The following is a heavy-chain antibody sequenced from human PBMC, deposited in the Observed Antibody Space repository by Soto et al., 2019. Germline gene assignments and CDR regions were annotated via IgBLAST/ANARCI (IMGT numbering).Heavy chain of an antibody. D-gene: IGHD1-1*01. J-gene: IGHJ6*04. CDR3: AKSTDFGTQRPTDV. CDR1: GFTFSSYA. Sequence: EVQLLESGGGLVQPGGSLRLSCAASGFTFSSYAMSWVRQAPGKGLEWVSIISGGGVNTHYADSVKGRFTISRDNSKNTMYLQMNSLTAEDTAVYYCAKSTDFGTQRPTDVWGKGTTVTVSS. CDR2: ISGGGVNT. V-gene: IGHV3-23*01.